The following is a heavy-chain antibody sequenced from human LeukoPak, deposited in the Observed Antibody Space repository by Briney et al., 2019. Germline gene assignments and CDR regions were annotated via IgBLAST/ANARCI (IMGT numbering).Heavy chain of an antibody. D-gene: IGHD4-11*01. V-gene: IGHV4-30-4*01. CDR2: IYYSGST. Sequence: SETLSFTCTVSGGSISSGDYYWRWIRQPPGKGLEWIGYIYYSGSTYYNPSLKSRVTISVDTSKNQFSLKLSSVTAADTAVYYCARDHSKGYYYYGMDVWGQGTTVTVSS. J-gene: IGHJ6*02. CDR3: ARDHSKGYYYYGMDV. CDR1: GGSISSGDYY.